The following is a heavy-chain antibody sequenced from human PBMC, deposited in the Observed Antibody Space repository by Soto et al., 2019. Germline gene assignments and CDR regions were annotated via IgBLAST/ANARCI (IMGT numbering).Heavy chain of an antibody. CDR3: AHTVTTVTTVAHFDY. CDR2: IYCDHDK. D-gene: IGHD4-17*01. Sequence: QITLKESGPTLVKPTQTLTLTCTFSGFSLSTSGVGVGWIRQPPGKALEWLALIYCDHDKRYSPSLKSRLTITKDTSKNQVVRTMTNMDPVDTATYYCAHTVTTVTTVAHFDYWGQGTLVTVSS. CDR1: GFSLSTSGVG. J-gene: IGHJ4*02. V-gene: IGHV2-5*02.